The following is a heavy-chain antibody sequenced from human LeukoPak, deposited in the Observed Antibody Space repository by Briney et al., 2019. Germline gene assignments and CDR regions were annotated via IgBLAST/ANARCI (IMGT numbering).Heavy chain of an antibody. Sequence: SETLSLTCAVYGGSFSGYYWSWIRQPPGKGLEWIGEINHSGSTNYNPSLKSRVTISVDTSKNQFSLELSSVTAADTAVYYCARGRNSFSIFGVVLNWFDPWGQGTLVTVSS. D-gene: IGHD3-3*01. CDR3: ARGRNSFSIFGVVLNWFDP. J-gene: IGHJ5*02. CDR1: GGSFSGYY. CDR2: INHSGST. V-gene: IGHV4-34*01.